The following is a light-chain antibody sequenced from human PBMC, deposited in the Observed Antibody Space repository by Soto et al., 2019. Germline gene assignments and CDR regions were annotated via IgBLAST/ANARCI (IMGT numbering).Light chain of an antibody. V-gene: IGLV2-18*02. CDR1: SSDVGSYNR. J-gene: IGLJ1*01. CDR3: SSYTSSRTLYV. Sequence: QSVLTQPPSVSGSPGQSVTISCTGTSSDVGSYNRVSWYQQPPGTAPKLMIYEVSNRPSGVPDRFSGSKSGNTASLTISGLQAEDEADYYCSSYTSSRTLYVFGTGTKVTV. CDR2: EVS.